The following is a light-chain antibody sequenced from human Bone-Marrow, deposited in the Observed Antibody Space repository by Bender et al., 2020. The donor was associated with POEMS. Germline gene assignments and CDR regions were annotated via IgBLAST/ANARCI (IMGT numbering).Light chain of an antibody. V-gene: IGLV3-25*03. CDR2: KDT. Sequence: SYDLTQPPSVSVSPGQTARITCSGDALPKQYAYWYQKKPGQAPVLLIYKDTKRPSGIPERFTCSSSGTAAVTLTISGVQAEDEADYYCQAWDSGSMVFGGGTKLTVL. CDR3: QAWDSGSMV. J-gene: IGLJ2*01. CDR1: ALPKQY.